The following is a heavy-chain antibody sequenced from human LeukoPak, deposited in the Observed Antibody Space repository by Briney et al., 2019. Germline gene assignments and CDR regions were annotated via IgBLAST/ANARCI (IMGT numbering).Heavy chain of an antibody. J-gene: IGHJ4*02. CDR3: AKDIPQYSSTWHYFDY. V-gene: IGHV3-9*01. CDR2: ISWNSGST. CDR1: GFTFDDYA. Sequence: PGGSLRLSCAASGFTFDDYAMHWVRQTPGKGLEWVSGISWNSGSTGYADSVKGRFTISRDNAKNSLYLQMDSLRAEDAALYYCAKDIPQYSSTWHYFDYWGQGTLVTVSS. D-gene: IGHD6-13*01.